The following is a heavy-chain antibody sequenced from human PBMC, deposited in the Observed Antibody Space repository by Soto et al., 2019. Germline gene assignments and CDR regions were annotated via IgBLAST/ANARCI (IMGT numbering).Heavy chain of an antibody. J-gene: IGHJ6*02. Sequence: SETLSLTCTVSGYSMTSGGYYWSWIRHPPGKGLEWIGYIYYSGGTQFNPSLKSRVSMSVDTSKNQFSLRLSSVTAADTAVYYCETIMGSTQHYYFGIDVWGQGTTVTVSS. V-gene: IGHV4-31*03. D-gene: IGHD1-26*01. CDR2: IYYSGGT. CDR3: ETIMGSTQHYYFGIDV. CDR1: GYSMTSGGYY.